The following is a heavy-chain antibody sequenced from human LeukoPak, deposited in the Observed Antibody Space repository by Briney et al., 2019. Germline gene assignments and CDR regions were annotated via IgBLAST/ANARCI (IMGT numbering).Heavy chain of an antibody. Sequence: SETLSLTCTVSGGSVSSGSYYWSWIRQPPGKGLEWIGYIYYSGSTNYNPSLKSRGTISVDTSKNQFSLKLSSVTAADTAVYYCARDRVAAASLDYWGQGTLVTVSS. D-gene: IGHD6-13*01. CDR1: GGSVSSGSYY. CDR2: IYYSGST. J-gene: IGHJ4*02. V-gene: IGHV4-61*01. CDR3: ARDRVAAASLDY.